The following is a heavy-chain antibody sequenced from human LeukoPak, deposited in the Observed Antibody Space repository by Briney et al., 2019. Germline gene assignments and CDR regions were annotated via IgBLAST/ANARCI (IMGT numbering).Heavy chain of an antibody. CDR1: GFTFSDYY. Sequence: GGSLRLSCAASGFTFSDYYMTWIRQAPGKGLEWVSYISTSGTTKYYADSVKGRFTISRDNAKNSLYLQMNSLRAEDTAVYYCARDLKKYDYWGQGTLVTVSS. CDR2: ISTSGTTK. CDR3: ARDLKKYDY. J-gene: IGHJ4*02. V-gene: IGHV3-11*04.